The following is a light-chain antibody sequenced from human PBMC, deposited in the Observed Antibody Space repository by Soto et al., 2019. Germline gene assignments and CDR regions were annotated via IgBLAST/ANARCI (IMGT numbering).Light chain of an antibody. Sequence: DVEMAECPASGLASVGDRVAIACRVSQSISSYLNWYQQKPGKAPKLLIYAASSLQSGIPSRFSGSGSGTDFTLTISSMQPEDFATYYCQQSYSTPPWTFGQGTKVDI. V-gene: IGKV1-39*01. J-gene: IGKJ1*01. CDR1: QSISSY. CDR3: QQSYSTPPWT. CDR2: AAS.